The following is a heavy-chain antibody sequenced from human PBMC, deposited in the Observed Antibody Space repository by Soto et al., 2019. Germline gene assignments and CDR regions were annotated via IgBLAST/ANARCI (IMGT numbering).Heavy chain of an antibody. D-gene: IGHD3-10*01. CDR1: GGSISSGGYS. J-gene: IGHJ6*02. CDR2: IYHSGST. CDR3: ASKSYYAGMDV. V-gene: IGHV4-30-2*01. Sequence: SETLSLTCAVSGGSISSGGYSWRWIRQPPGKGLEWIGYIYHSGSTYYNPSLKSRVTISVDRSKNQFSLKLSSVTAADTAVYYCASKSYYAGMDVWGQGTTVTVSS.